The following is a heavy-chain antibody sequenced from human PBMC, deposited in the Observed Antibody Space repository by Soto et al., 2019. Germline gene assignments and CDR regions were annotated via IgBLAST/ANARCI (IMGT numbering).Heavy chain of an antibody. D-gene: IGHD6-19*01. CDR2: MNPNSGKT. CDR1: GYTFTTYD. CDR3: ARGRFLGYSSGTDV. V-gene: IGHV1-8*01. J-gene: IGHJ6*04. Sequence: ASVKVSCKASGYTFTTYDINWVRQATGQGLEWMGWMNPNSGKTGYAQKFQGRVTMTRNSSISTAYMELRSLRSEDTAVYYCARGRFLGYSSGTDVWGKGTTVTVSS.